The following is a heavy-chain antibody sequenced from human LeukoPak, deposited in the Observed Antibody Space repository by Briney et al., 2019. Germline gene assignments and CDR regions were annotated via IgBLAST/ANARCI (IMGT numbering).Heavy chain of an antibody. CDR2: IYHSGST. Sequence: SETLSLTCTVSGYSISSGYYWGWIRQPPGKGLEWIGSIYHSGSTYYNPSLKSRVTISVDTSKNQFSLKLSSVTAADTAVYYCAREGLIVDYWGQGTLVTVSS. J-gene: IGHJ4*02. CDR3: AREGLIVDY. D-gene: IGHD3-22*01. CDR1: GYSISSGYY. V-gene: IGHV4-38-2*02.